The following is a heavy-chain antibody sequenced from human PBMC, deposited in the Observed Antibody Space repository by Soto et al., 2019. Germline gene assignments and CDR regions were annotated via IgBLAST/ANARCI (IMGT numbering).Heavy chain of an antibody. J-gene: IGHJ3*02. CDR1: GYSFTSYW. CDR3: ARHRSNWGRPDAFDI. Sequence: GESLKISCKGSGYSFTSYWIGWVRQMPGKGLEWMGIIYPGDSDTRYSPSFQGQVTISADKSISTAYLQWSSLKASDTAMYYGARHRSNWGRPDAFDIWGQGTMVTVSS. V-gene: IGHV5-51*01. CDR2: IYPGDSDT. D-gene: IGHD7-27*01.